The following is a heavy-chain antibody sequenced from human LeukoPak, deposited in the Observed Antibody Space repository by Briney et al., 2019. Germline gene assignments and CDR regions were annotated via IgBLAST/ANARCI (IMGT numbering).Heavy chain of an antibody. V-gene: IGHV3-33*01. CDR2: IWYDGSNK. D-gene: IGHD4-17*01. Sequence: PGGSLRLSCAASGFTFSSYGMHWVRQAPGKGLEWVAVIWYDGSNKYYADSVKGRFTISRDNSKNTLYLQMNSLRAEDTAVYYCARDPVLQDYGVEYWYFDLWGRGTLVTVSS. CDR3: ARDPVLQDYGVEYWYFDL. J-gene: IGHJ2*01. CDR1: GFTFSSYG.